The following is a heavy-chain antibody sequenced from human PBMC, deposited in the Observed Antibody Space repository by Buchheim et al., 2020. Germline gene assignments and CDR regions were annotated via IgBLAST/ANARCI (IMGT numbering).Heavy chain of an antibody. CDR2: ISSSSSTI. J-gene: IGHJ4*02. Sequence: EVQLVESGGGLVQPGGSLGLSCAASGFTFSTYSMNWVRQAPGKGLEWVSYISSSSSTIYYADSVKGRFTISRDNAKNSLYLQMNSLRAEDTAVYYCARGRSYGSGPDAGIDYWGQGTL. V-gene: IGHV3-48*01. CDR3: ARGRSYGSGPDAGIDY. D-gene: IGHD3-10*01. CDR1: GFTFSTYS.